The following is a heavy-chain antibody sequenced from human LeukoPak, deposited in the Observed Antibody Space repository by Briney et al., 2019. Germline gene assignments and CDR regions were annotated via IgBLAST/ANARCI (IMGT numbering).Heavy chain of an antibody. CDR2: IYSGGTT. CDR1: GFTVSTSY. V-gene: IGHV3-53*01. D-gene: IGHD1-26*01. Sequence: PGGSLRLSCAASGFTVSTSYISWVRQAPGKGLEWVSIIYSGGTTYYADSVKGRFTISRDNSKNTLYLQMNNLRAEDTAVYYCARDKRAGASMSYYYMDVWGKGTTVTVSS. CDR3: ARDKRAGASMSYYYMDV. J-gene: IGHJ6*03.